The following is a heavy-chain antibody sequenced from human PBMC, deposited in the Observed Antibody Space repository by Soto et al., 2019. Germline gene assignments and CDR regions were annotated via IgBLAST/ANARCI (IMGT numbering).Heavy chain of an antibody. V-gene: IGHV3-11*06. D-gene: IGHD3-22*01. CDR2: ISSSSYT. Sequence: GGSLRLSCAASGFTFSDYYMSWIRQAPGKGLEWVSYISSSSYTNYADSVKGRFTISRDNAKSSLYLQMNSLRAEDTAVYYCARDRDYYDSPDFDYWGQGTLVTVSS. J-gene: IGHJ4*02. CDR1: GFTFSDYY. CDR3: ARDRDYYDSPDFDY.